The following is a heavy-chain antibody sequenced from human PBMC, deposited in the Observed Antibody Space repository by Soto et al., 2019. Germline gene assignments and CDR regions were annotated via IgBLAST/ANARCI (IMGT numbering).Heavy chain of an antibody. Sequence: QVQLVQSGAEVKKPGSSVKVSCKASGGTFSRYTFTWVRQGPGQGLEWMGRIIPILDIPNYAQNFQGRVTISAEKPMSTPYMELRSLTSDDTAVYYCASHVTGVLVIVTSAPGGANYGFDVWGQGTTVTVSS. CDR2: IIPILDIP. J-gene: IGHJ6*02. D-gene: IGHD2-8*02. V-gene: IGHV1-69*02. CDR3: ASHVTGVLVIVTSAPGGANYGFDV. CDR1: GGTFSRYT.